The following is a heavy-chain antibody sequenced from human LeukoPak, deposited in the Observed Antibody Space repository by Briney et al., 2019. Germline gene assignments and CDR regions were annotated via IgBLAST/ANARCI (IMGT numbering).Heavy chain of an antibody. Sequence: SETLSLTCTVSGGSISSYYWSWIRQPPGKGLEWIGYIYYSGSTNCNPSLKSRVTISVDTSKNQFSLKLSSVTAADMAVYYCARVGGTNYYYYGMDVWGQGTTVTVSS. CDR3: ARVGGTNYYYYGMDV. J-gene: IGHJ6*02. CDR2: IYYSGST. D-gene: IGHD3-10*01. CDR1: GGSISSYY. V-gene: IGHV4-59*01.